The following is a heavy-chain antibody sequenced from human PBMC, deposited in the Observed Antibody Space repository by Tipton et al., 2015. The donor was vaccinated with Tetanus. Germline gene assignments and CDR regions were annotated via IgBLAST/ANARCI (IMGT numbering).Heavy chain of an antibody. D-gene: IGHD3-10*01. CDR1: GGHFSSYV. J-gene: IGHJ4*02. CDR2: ILPIFGTT. CDR3: ARDYDGSEPFDY. V-gene: IGHV1-69*06. Sequence: QLVQSGAEVKKPGSSVRVSCKSSGGHFSSYVIAWVRQAPGQGLEWMGGILPIFGTTKYAQNFQGRVTITADKSTSTVYMELSSLRSEDTAVYYCARDYDGSEPFDYWGQGSLLTVSS.